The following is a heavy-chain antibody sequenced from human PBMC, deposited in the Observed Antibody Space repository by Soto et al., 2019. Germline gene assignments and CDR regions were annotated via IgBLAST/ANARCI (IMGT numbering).Heavy chain of an antibody. J-gene: IGHJ6*02. Sequence: SVKVSCKASGFNFGSSAIQWVRQARGHRLEWIGWIVVGTGNTNYAQKFQERVTITRDLSTNTIYMDLSGLRSEDTAVYYCAGSPSFWQHYYLGLMAVWAQGTTVTVSS. CDR2: IVVGTGNT. D-gene: IGHD1-26*01. CDR3: AGSPSFWQHYYLGLMAV. V-gene: IGHV1-58*02. CDR1: GFNFGSSA.